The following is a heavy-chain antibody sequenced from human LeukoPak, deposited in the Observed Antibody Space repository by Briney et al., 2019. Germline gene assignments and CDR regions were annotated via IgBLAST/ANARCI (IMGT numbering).Heavy chain of an antibody. CDR3: AREAVTMGYYYYMDV. D-gene: IGHD6-19*01. J-gene: IGHJ6*03. CDR2: IYISGST. Sequence: SETLSLTCAVSGDSLSGYYWSWIRQPAGKGLEWIGRIYISGSTNYNPSLKSRVTVSVDTSKNQFSLKLSSVTAADTAVYYCAREAVTMGYYYYMDVWGKGTTVTVSS. V-gene: IGHV4-4*07. CDR1: GDSLSGYY.